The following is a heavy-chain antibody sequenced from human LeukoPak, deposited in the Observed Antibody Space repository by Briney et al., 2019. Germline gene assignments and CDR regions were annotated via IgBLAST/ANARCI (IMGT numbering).Heavy chain of an antibody. J-gene: IGHJ6*03. CDR2: ISGSGGST. Sequence: GGSLRLSCAASGFTFSSYAMSWVRQAPGKGLEWVSAISGSGGSTYYADSVKGRFTISRDNSKNTLYLQMNSLRAEDTAVYYCARGLRYCSSTSCFYYYYYMDVWGKGTTVTVSS. CDR1: GFTFSSYA. CDR3: ARGLRYCSSTSCFYYYYYMDV. D-gene: IGHD2-2*01. V-gene: IGHV3-23*01.